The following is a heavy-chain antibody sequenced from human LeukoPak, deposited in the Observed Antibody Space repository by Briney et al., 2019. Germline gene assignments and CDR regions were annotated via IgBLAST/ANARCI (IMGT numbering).Heavy chain of an antibody. J-gene: IGHJ5*02. D-gene: IGHD1-26*01. Sequence: GGSLRLSCAASGFTFGSYWMHWVRQAPGKGLVWVSRINSDGSSTSYADSVKGRFTISRDNAKNTLYLQMNSLRAEDTAVYYCARMRRPRIVGTYNWFDPWGQGTLVTVSS. CDR3: ARMRRPRIVGTYNWFDP. CDR2: INSDGSST. V-gene: IGHV3-74*01. CDR1: GFTFGSYW.